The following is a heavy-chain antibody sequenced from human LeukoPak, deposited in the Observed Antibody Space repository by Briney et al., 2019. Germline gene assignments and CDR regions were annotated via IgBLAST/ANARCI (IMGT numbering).Heavy chain of an antibody. CDR2: MNPNSGNT. J-gene: IGHJ3*02. Sequence: ASVKVSCKASGYTFTSYDINWVRQATGQGLEWMGWMNPNSGNTGYAQKFQGRVTITRNTSISTAYMELSSLRSDDTAIYYCARGIDSGSPPLGTFEIWGQGTMVTVSS. V-gene: IGHV1-8*03. CDR1: GYTFTSYD. D-gene: IGHD1-26*01. CDR3: ARGIDSGSPPLGTFEI.